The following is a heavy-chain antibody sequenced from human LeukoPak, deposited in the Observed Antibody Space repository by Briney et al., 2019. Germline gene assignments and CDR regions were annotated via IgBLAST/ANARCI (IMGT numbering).Heavy chain of an antibody. CDR2: IYYSGST. V-gene: IGHV4-39*07. CDR3: AREAEGTTGTTDY. CDR1: GGSISSSSYY. J-gene: IGHJ4*02. Sequence: SETLSLTCTVSGGSISSSSYYWGWIRQPPGKGLEWIGSIYYSGSTYYNPSLKSRVTISVDTSKNQFSLKLSSVTAADTAVYYCAREAEGTTGTTDYWGQGTLVTVSS. D-gene: IGHD1-1*01.